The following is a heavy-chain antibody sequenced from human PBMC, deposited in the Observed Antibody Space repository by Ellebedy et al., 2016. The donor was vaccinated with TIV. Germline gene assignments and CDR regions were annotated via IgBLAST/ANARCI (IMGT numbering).Heavy chain of an antibody. Sequence: GESLKISXAASGFTFSSYAMSWVRQAPGKGLEWVSAISGSGGSTYYADSVKGRFTISRDNSKNTLYLQMNSLRAEDTAVYYCAETPSVGSSALGDYWGQGTLVTVSS. V-gene: IGHV3-23*01. CDR2: ISGSGGST. D-gene: IGHD2-2*01. CDR1: GFTFSSYA. CDR3: AETPSVGSSALGDY. J-gene: IGHJ4*02.